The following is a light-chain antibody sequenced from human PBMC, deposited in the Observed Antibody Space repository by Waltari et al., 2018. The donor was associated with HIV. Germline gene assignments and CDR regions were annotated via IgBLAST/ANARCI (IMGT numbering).Light chain of an antibody. V-gene: IGLV2-14*01. Sequence: QSALTQPASVSGSPGQSITISCTGTSSDVGGYNYVSWYQQHPGKAPKLMIYDVSKRPSGVSNRFSGSKSGNTASLTISGLQAEDEADYYCSSYTSSPAWVFGGGTKLTVL. CDR1: SSDVGGYNY. CDR3: SSYTSSPAWV. J-gene: IGLJ3*02. CDR2: DVS.